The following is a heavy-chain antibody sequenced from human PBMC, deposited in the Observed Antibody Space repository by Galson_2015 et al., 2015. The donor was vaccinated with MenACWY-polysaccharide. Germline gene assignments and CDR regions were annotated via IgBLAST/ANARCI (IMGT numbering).Heavy chain of an antibody. CDR2: INIGNYST. V-gene: IGHV1-3*04. J-gene: IGHJ4*02. D-gene: IGHD5-18*01. CDR1: GYTFTSYA. Sequence: SVKVSCKASGYTFTSYAIHWVRQAPGQRLEWMGWINIGNYSTKYSQTFQGRLTITRGTSANTAYMELNSLRSEDTAVYYCARGSEGGYNYGFFDYWGQGTLVTVSS. CDR3: ARGSEGGYNYGFFDY.